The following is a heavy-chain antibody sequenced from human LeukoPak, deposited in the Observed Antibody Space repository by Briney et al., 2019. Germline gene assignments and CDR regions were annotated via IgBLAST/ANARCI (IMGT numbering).Heavy chain of an antibody. V-gene: IGHV1-18*01. Sequence: ASVKVSCKASGGTFSSYAISWVRQAPGQGLEWMGWISTYSGNTNYAQKLQSRITMTIETSTSTAYMELRSLRSDDTAVYYCARGGSRVVTYGNFDYWGQGTLVTVSS. J-gene: IGHJ4*02. CDR1: GGTFSSYA. D-gene: IGHD2-21*02. CDR3: ARGGSRVVTYGNFDY. CDR2: ISTYSGNT.